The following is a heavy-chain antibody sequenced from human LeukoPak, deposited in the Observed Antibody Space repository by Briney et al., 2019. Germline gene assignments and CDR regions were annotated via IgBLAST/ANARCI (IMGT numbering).Heavy chain of an antibody. CDR1: GGSISSSSYY. Sequence: PSETLSLTCTVSGGSISSSSYYWGWIRQPPGKGLEWIGSLYYSGSTYYNPSLKSRVTISVDTSKNPFSLKLSSVTAADTAVYYCARGRAAGDFDYWGQGTLVTVSS. V-gene: IGHV4-39*01. CDR2: LYYSGST. CDR3: ARGRAAGDFDY. D-gene: IGHD3-10*01. J-gene: IGHJ4*02.